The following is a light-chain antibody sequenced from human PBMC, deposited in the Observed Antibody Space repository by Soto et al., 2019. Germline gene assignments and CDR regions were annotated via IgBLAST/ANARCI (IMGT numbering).Light chain of an antibody. J-gene: IGKJ1*01. Sequence: DILMTQSPDSLAVSLGERATINCKSSQTVLYSSNNKNYLAWYQQKTGQPPKLLIYWASTRESGVPDRFSGSGSWTEFTLTITSLQAEDVAAYYCQQYYSTPWTFGQGTKVEIK. CDR1: QTVLYSSNNKNY. V-gene: IGKV4-1*01. CDR2: WAS. CDR3: QQYYSTPWT.